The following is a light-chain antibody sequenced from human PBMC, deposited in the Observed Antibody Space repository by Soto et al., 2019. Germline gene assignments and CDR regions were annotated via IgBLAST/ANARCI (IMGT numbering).Light chain of an antibody. CDR1: QSVSSY. V-gene: IGKV3-11*01. J-gene: IGKJ5*01. Sequence: EIVLTQSPSTLSLPPGARASLSCRASQSVSSYLAWYQQKPGQAPRLLIYDASNRATGIPARFSGSGSGTDFTLTISSLVLDDFAVGFRHRRSNSASVGKTFGQVTRLDI. CDR3: HRRSNSASVGKT. CDR2: DAS.